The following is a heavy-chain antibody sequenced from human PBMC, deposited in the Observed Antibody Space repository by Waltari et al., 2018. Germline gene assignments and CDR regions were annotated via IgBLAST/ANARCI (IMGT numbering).Heavy chain of an antibody. J-gene: IGHJ3*02. CDR1: GASISSAGYS. D-gene: IGHD1-1*01. CDR3: ARGKGQLDAFDI. V-gene: IGHV4-30-2*01. Sequence: QLQESGSRLVTPSQTLSLTCTVSGASISSAGYSWSWIRQPGGKDLEWIGYIYHTGRVQYNPSLKSRVTMSVDRSKNQVSLTLNSVTVADSAVYFCARGKGQLDAFDIWGPGTTVSVS. CDR2: IYHTGRV.